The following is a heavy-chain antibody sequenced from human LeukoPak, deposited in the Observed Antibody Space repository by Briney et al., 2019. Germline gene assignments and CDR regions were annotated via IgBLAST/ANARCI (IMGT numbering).Heavy chain of an antibody. V-gene: IGHV3-23*01. CDR3: AKGSRGSGYYLSFDY. J-gene: IGHJ4*02. D-gene: IGHD3-22*01. Sequence: GGSLRLSCALSGFTFSSYAMTWVRQAPGKGLEWVSGISGGGGSTYYADSVKGRFTISRDNSKNTLYLQMNSLRAEDTAVYYCAKGSRGSGYYLSFDYWGQGTLVTVSS. CDR2: ISGGGGST. CDR1: GFTFSSYA.